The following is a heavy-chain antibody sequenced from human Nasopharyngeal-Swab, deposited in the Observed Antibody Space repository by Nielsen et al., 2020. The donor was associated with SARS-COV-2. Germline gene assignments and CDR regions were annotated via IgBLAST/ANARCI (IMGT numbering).Heavy chain of an antibody. V-gene: IGHV1-3*01. J-gene: IGHJ6*03. Sequence: ASVKVSCKASGYTFTSCAMHWVRQAPGQRLEWMGWINAGNGNTKYSQKFQGRVTITRDTSASTAYMELSSLRSEDTAVYYCARGNYYGDYYYYYYMDVWGKGTTVTVSS. CDR3: ARGNYYGDYYYYYYMDV. D-gene: IGHD4-17*01. CDR2: INAGNGNT. CDR1: GYTFTSCA.